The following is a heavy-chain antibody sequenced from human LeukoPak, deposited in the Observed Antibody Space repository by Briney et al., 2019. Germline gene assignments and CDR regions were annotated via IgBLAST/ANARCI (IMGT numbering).Heavy chain of an antibody. CDR2: IVVVSGNT. Sequence: GASVKVSCKASGFTFTSSAMQWVRQARGQRLEWIGWIVVVSGNTNYAQKFQERVTITRYMSTSTAYMELSSLRSEDTAVYYCAAGIILPLAYCGGDCPAPFDYWGQGTLVTVSS. CDR3: AAGIILPLAYCGGDCPAPFDY. D-gene: IGHD2-21*02. V-gene: IGHV1-58*02. CDR1: GFTFTSSA. J-gene: IGHJ4*02.